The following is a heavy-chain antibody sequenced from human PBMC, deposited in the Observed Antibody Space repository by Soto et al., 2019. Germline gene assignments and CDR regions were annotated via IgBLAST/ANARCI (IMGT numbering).Heavy chain of an antibody. J-gene: IGHJ4*02. CDR2: IYSTGTT. D-gene: IGHD3-22*01. CDR1: GDSISSRSYF. V-gene: IGHV4-39*01. CDR3: ARHLYYDSGGYPPDC. Sequence: QLQLQESGPGLLKPSETLSLTCSVSGDSISSRSYFWGWIRQPPGRGLEWIGAIYSTGTTYYNPSLKSPVTISVDTSKNQFSLRLSSVTAADTAVYYCARHLYYDSGGYPPDCWGQGTLVTVSS.